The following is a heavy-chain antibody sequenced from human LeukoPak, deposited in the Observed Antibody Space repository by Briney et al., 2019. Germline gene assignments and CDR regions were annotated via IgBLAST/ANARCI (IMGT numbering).Heavy chain of an antibody. Sequence: GRSLRLSCAASGFTFDDYAMHWVRQAPGKGLEWVSGISWNSGSIGYADSVKGRFTISRDNAKNSLYLQMNSLRAEDTALYYCATGYGTYWGQGTLVTVSS. J-gene: IGHJ4*02. D-gene: IGHD6-13*01. V-gene: IGHV3-9*01. CDR1: GFTFDDYA. CDR3: ATGYGTY. CDR2: ISWNSGSI.